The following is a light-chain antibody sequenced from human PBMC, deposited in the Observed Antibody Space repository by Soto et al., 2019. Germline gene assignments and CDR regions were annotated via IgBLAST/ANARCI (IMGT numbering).Light chain of an antibody. CDR1: QSVIGG. CDR3: QQYETFSGT. V-gene: IGKV1-5*03. Sequence: DIQMNQSLSTLSASVGDTVTVTCRASQSVIGGLAWYQQKPGEAPKLRIYKASTLKSGVPSRFSGSGSGTEFTLTISSLQPDDFATYYCQQYETFSGTFGPGAKVDIK. J-gene: IGKJ1*01. CDR2: KAS.